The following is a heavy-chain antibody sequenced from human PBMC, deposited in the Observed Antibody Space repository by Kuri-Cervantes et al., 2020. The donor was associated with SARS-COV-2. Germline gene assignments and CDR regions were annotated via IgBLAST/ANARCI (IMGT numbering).Heavy chain of an antibody. Sequence: GESLKISCAASGFTFSSYAMSWVRQAPGKGLDWVSAISGSGGSTYYADSVKGRFTISRDSPKNTLYLQMNSLRVEDTAVYYCAKVSSSGSKGKYCFDFWGQGALVTVSS. CDR2: ISGSGGST. D-gene: IGHD3-22*01. J-gene: IGHJ4*02. V-gene: IGHV3-23*01. CDR1: GFTFSSYA. CDR3: AKVSSSGSKGKYCFDF.